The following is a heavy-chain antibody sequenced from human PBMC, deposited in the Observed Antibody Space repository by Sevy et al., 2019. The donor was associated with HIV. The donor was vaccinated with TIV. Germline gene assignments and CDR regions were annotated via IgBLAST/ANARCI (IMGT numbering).Heavy chain of an antibody. D-gene: IGHD1-26*01. J-gene: IGHJ4*02. Sequence: GGSLRLSCAASGFSFRNYWMHWVRQAPGKGLVWVSRISFDGSTKAYADSVKGRFTISRDNAKNTLYLQMNSLRAEDTAVYYCAREVGRGHDYWGQGTLVTVSS. V-gene: IGHV3-74*01. CDR1: GFSFRNYW. CDR2: ISFDGSTK. CDR3: AREVGRGHDY.